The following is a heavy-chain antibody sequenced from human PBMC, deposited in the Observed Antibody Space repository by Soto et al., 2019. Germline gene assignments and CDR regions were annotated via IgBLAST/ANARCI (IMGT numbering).Heavy chain of an antibody. CDR1: GFTFSKYE. CDR2: IDRDSSVM. CDR3: VRGYDGPGSHGAH. Sequence: EVQLVDSGGGLVQPGGSLRLVCVASGFTFSKYEMNWVRQAAGKGLEWVSYIDRDSSVMNYADSVKGRFTISRDNAKNSLYLQMNNLRVEDTAVYYCVRGYDGPGSHGAHWGQGTLVTVSS. J-gene: IGHJ4*02. D-gene: IGHD3-22*01. V-gene: IGHV3-48*03.